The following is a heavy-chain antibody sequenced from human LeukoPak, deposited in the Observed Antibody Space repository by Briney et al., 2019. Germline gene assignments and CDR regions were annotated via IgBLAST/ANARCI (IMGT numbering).Heavy chain of an antibody. CDR3: ARRVTTVTTEYYFDY. Sequence: SENLSLTRTVSGGSISSGGYYWSWIRQHPGKGLEWIGYIYYSGSTYYNPSLKSRVTISVDTSKNQFSLKLSSVTAADTAVYYCARRVTTVTTEYYFDYWGQGTLVTVSS. CDR1: GGSISSGGYY. D-gene: IGHD4-17*01. CDR2: IYYSGST. V-gene: IGHV4-61*08. J-gene: IGHJ4*02.